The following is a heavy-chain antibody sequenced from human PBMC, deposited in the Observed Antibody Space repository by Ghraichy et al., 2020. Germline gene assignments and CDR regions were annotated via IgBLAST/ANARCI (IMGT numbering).Heavy chain of an antibody. V-gene: IGHV2-5*01. CDR1: GFSLSTSGVG. J-gene: IGHJ5*02. D-gene: IGHD2-15*01. CDR3: AHGRGGYGCSGGSCYENWNDEDNWFDP. CDR2: IYWNDDK. Sequence: SGPTLVKPTQTLTLTCTFSGFSLSTSGVGVGWIRQPPGKALEWLALIYWNDDKRYSPSLKSRLTITKDTSKNQVVLTMTNMDPVDTATYYCAHGRGGYGCSGGSCYENWNDEDNWFDPWGQGTLVTVSS.